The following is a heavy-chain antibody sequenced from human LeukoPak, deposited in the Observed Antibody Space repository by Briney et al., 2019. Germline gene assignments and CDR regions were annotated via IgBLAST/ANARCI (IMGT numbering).Heavy chain of an antibody. Sequence: ASVKVSCKASGYTFTGYYMHWVRQAPGQGLEWMGWINPNSGGTNYAQKFQGRITMTRDTSTSTVYMELSSLRSEDTAVYYCARDRARPGHYFDYWGQGTLVTVSS. CDR3: ARDRARPGHYFDY. J-gene: IGHJ4*02. V-gene: IGHV1-2*02. D-gene: IGHD1-14*01. CDR1: GYTFTGYY. CDR2: INPNSGGT.